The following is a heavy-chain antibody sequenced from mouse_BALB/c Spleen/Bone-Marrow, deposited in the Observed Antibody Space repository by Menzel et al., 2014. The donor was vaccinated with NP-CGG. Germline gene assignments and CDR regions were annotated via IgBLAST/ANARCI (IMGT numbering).Heavy chain of an antibody. J-gene: IGHJ4*01. V-gene: IGHV3-6*02. CDR3: ARERTEGAMDS. CDR2: ISYDGSN. CDR1: GYSITSGYY. Sequence: DVHLVESGPGLVKPSQSLSLTCSVTGYSITSGYYWNWIRQFPGNRLEWMGYISYDGSNNYNPSLNNRVSITRDTSKNQFFLRLISVTAEDSATYYCARERTEGAMDSWGQGTSVTVSS.